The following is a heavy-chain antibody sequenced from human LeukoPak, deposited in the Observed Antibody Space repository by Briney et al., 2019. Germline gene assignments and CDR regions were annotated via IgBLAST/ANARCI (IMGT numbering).Heavy chain of an antibody. J-gene: IGHJ4*02. CDR3: AREGQQLTLDY. D-gene: IGHD6-13*01. V-gene: IGHV3-7*01. CDR2: IKQDGSEK. CDR1: GFTFSSYA. Sequence: GGSLRLSCAASGFTFSSYAMSWVRQAPGKGLEWVANIKQDGSEKYYVDSVKGRFTISRDNAKNSLYLQMNSLRAEDTAVYYCAREGQQLTLDYWGQGTLVTVSS.